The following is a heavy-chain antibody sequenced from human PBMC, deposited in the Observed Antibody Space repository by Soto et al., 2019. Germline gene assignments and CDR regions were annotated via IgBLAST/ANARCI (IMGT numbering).Heavy chain of an antibody. D-gene: IGHD5-18*01. CDR3: ARDRGYTYGFDF. CDR2: ITSDSSTR. J-gene: IGHJ4*02. V-gene: IGHV3-48*02. CDR1: GFTFSSFG. Sequence: HPRGSLRLSCAVSGFTFSSFGMNWVRQAPGKGLEWISYITSDSSTRHYADSVKGRFTISRDNAKNSLYLQMNSLRDEDTAVYYCARDRGYTYGFDFWGQGALVTVSS.